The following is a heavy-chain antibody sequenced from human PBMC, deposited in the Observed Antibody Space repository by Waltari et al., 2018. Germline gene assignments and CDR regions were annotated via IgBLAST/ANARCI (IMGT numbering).Heavy chain of an antibody. J-gene: IGHJ3*02. CDR3: ARDPDDYYDSSGYSDAFDI. Sequence: QVQLVESGGGVVQPGRSLRLSCAASGFTFSSYGMHWVRQAPGKGLGWVAFIWYDGSNKYDADSVKGRFTISRDNSKNTLYLQMNSLRAEDTAVYYCARDPDDYYDSSGYSDAFDIWGQGTMVTVSS. CDR2: IWYDGSNK. D-gene: IGHD3-22*01. V-gene: IGHV3-33*01. CDR1: GFTFSSYG.